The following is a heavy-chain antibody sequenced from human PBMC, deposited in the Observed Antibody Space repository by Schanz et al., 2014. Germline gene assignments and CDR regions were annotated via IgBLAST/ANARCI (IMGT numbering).Heavy chain of an antibody. CDR3: ARLPNLRWGWFDP. CDR2: IYYSGAT. J-gene: IGHJ5*02. Sequence: QVQLQESGPGLVKPSGTLSLTCAVSGGSISSSNWWSWVRQPPGKVLEWIGYIYYSGATNYNPSLKSRVTLSVDTSKNQLSLKLTSVNAADTAVYYGARLPNLRWGWFDPWGPGTLVTVSS. D-gene: IGHD3-16*01. CDR1: GGSISSSNW. V-gene: IGHV4-4*02.